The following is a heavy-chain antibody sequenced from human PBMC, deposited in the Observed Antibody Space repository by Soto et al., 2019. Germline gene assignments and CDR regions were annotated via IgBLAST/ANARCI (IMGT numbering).Heavy chain of an antibody. CDR3: ARHSAYYGSGSIDY. Sequence: SETLSLTCTVSGGSISSYYWSWIRQPPGKGLEWIGYIYYSGSTNYNPSLKSRVTISVDTSKNQFSLKLSSVTAADTAVYYCARHSAYYGSGSIDYCGQGTFVIVSS. CDR2: IYYSGST. D-gene: IGHD3-10*01. J-gene: IGHJ4*02. CDR1: GGSISSYY. V-gene: IGHV4-59*08.